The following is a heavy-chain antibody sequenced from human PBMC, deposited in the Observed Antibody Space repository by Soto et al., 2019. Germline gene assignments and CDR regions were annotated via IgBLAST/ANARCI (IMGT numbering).Heavy chain of an antibody. Sequence: PSETLSLTCAVYGGSFSGYYWSWIRQPPGKGLEWIGEINHSGSTNYNPSLKSRVTISVDTSKNQFSLKLSSVTAADTAVYYCARGSGRYGHSNWFDPWGPGTMLTVST. CDR1: GGSFSGYY. D-gene: IGHD5-18*01. CDR2: INHSGST. V-gene: IGHV4-34*01. J-gene: IGHJ5*02. CDR3: ARGSGRYGHSNWFDP.